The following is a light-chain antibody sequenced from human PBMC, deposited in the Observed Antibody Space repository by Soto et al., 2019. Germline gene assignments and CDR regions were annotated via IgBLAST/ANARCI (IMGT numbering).Light chain of an antibody. Sequence: DIQMTQSPSSLSASVGDRVTITCRAIQSISTYLNWYQQKPGKAPNLLISDASSLQSGVPSRFSGSGSGTDFTLTISSLQPEDFASYYCQQSYSIPYTFGQGTKLEIK. CDR2: DAS. CDR1: QSISTY. J-gene: IGKJ2*01. V-gene: IGKV1-39*01. CDR3: QQSYSIPYT.